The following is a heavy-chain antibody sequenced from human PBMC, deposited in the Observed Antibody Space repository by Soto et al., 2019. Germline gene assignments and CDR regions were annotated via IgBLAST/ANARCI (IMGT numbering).Heavy chain of an antibody. Sequence: EVQLLESGGGLVQPGGSLRLSCAASGFTFSSYAMNWVRQAPGKGLEWVSTISGSGSSTYYADSVKGRFTISRDNSKNTLYLQMNRLRAEDTAVYYCAKATYCSGGSCYPYYFDYWGQGTLVTVSS. CDR2: ISGSGSST. D-gene: IGHD2-15*01. CDR3: AKATYCSGGSCYPYYFDY. J-gene: IGHJ4*02. CDR1: GFTFSSYA. V-gene: IGHV3-23*01.